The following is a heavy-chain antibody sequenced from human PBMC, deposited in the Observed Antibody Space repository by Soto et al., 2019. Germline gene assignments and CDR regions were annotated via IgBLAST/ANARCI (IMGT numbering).Heavy chain of an antibody. D-gene: IGHD1-1*01. CDR1: GGSISSRSSY. CDR3: ARLSRSPTNLY. V-gene: IGHV4-39*01. Sequence: LSLTCTVSGGSISSRSSYWGWIRQSPGKGLEWIGILSYSGSTQYSPSLRNRVTISVDTSKNQFSLNLSSVTAADTAVYYCARLSRSPTNLYWGQGTLVTVSS. CDR2: LSYSGST. J-gene: IGHJ4*02.